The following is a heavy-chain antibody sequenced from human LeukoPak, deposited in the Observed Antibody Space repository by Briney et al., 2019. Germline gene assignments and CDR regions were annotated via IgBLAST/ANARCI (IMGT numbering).Heavy chain of an antibody. CDR3: ARSNGGRLGDY. D-gene: IGHD4-23*01. J-gene: IGHJ4*02. Sequence: ASVKVSCKASGYTFTGYYMHWVRQAPGQGLEWMGWINPNNGGTNYAQKFQGRVTMTRDTSISTAYMELSRLRSDDTAVYYCARSNGGRLGDYWGQGTLVTVSS. CDR1: GYTFTGYY. CDR2: INPNNGGT. V-gene: IGHV1-2*02.